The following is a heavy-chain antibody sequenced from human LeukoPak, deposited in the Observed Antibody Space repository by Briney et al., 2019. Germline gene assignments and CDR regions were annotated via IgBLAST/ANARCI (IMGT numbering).Heavy chain of an antibody. CDR1: GFTFSSHA. V-gene: IGHV3-23*01. CDR2: ISNSGGNT. CDR3: ARDPGVVAFHYFDF. Sequence: GGSLRLSCAASGFTFSSHAMNWVRQAPGKGLEWVSGISNSGGNTYYADSVKGRFTISRDNSKNTLYLQMNSLRAEDTALYYCARDPGVVAFHYFDFWGQGTLVTVSS. J-gene: IGHJ4*02. D-gene: IGHD3-3*01.